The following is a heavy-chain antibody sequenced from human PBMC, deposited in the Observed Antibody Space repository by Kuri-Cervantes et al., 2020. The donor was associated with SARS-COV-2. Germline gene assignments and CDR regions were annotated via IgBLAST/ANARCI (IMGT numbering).Heavy chain of an antibody. CDR1: GFTFSSYA. D-gene: IGHD3-3*01. J-gene: IGHJ6*03. Sequence: ETLSLTCAASGFTFSSYALSWVRQAPGKGLAWVSAISASGGSTSYADSVKGRFTISRDNSKNTLYLQMNSLRAEDTAVYYCAKDGELEWSPHYYYYYMDVWGKGTTVTVSS. CDR2: ISASGGST. CDR3: AKDGELEWSPHYYYYYMDV. V-gene: IGHV3-23*01.